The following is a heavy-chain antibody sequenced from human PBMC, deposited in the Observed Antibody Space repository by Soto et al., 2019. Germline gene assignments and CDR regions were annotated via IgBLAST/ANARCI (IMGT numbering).Heavy chain of an antibody. CDR2: ISAYNGNT. J-gene: IGHJ6*02. Sequence: QVQLVQSGAEVKKPGASVKVSCRASGYTFTSYVISWVRQAPAQGLEWRGWISAYNGNTNFAQKLQGRVTMTTDTSXXTAYMELRSLRSDDTAVYYCARVVATVAGPYGMDVWGQGTTVTVSS. CDR1: GYTFTSYV. D-gene: IGHD6-19*01. CDR3: ARVVATVAGPYGMDV. V-gene: IGHV1-18*01.